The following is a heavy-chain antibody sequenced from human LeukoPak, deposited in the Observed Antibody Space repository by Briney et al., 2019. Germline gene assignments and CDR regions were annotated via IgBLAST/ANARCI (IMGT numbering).Heavy chain of an antibody. CDR2: ISYDGSNK. D-gene: IGHD3-22*01. Sequence: GGSLRLSCAASGFSFSTNAMHWVRQAPGKGLEWVAVISYDGSNKYYADSVKGRFTISRDNSKNTLYLQMNSLRAEDTAAYYCARDPSGHYYYDSRWGYFQHWGQGTLVTVYS. CDR1: GFSFSTNA. V-gene: IGHV3-30-3*01. CDR3: ARDPSGHYYYDSRWGYFQH. J-gene: IGHJ1*01.